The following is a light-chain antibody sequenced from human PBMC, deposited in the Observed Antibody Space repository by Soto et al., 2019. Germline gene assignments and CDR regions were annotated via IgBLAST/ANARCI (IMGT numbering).Light chain of an antibody. CDR3: QQRSTQGT. J-gene: IGKJ5*01. Sequence: EIVLTQSPATLSLSPGERATLSCRASQSVSSYLAWYQQKPGQAPRLLIYDASNRATGIPARFSGSGSGTDFTLTISSLEPEDFAVYHCQQRSTQGTFGQGTRLEIK. CDR2: DAS. CDR1: QSVSSY. V-gene: IGKV3-11*01.